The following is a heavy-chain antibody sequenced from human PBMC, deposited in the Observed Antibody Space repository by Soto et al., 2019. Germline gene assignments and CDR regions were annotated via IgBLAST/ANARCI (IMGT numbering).Heavy chain of an antibody. CDR2: IYSGGST. V-gene: IGHV3-53*01. CDR1: GFTVSSNY. Sequence: GGSLRLSCAASGFTVSSNYMSWVRQAPGKGLEWVSVIYSGGSTYYADSVKGRFTISRDNSKNTLYLQMNSLRAEDTAVYYCARDHYDFWSGYKPEEYYYGMDVWGQGTTVTVSS. J-gene: IGHJ6*02. D-gene: IGHD3-3*01. CDR3: ARDHYDFWSGYKPEEYYYGMDV.